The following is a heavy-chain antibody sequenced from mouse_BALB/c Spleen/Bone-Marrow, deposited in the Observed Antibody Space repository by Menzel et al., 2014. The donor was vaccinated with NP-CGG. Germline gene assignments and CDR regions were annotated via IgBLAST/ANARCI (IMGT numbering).Heavy chain of an antibody. Sequence: EVKLVESGGGLVQPGGSLKLSCAASGFTFSSYGMSWVRQTPDKRLELVATINSNGGSTYYPDSVKGRFTISRDNAKNTLYLQMSSLESEDTAMYYCARDMITTRGFAYWGQGTLVTVSA. CDR1: GFTFSSYG. CDR3: ARDMITTRGFAY. CDR2: INSNGGST. J-gene: IGHJ3*01. V-gene: IGHV5-6-3*01. D-gene: IGHD2-4*01.